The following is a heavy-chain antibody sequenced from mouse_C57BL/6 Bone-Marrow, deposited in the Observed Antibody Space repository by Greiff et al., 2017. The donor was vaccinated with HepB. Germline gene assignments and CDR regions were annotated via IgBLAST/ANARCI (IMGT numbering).Heavy chain of an antibody. CDR3: AREDLLIYAMDY. CDR1: GFTFSSYA. J-gene: IGHJ4*01. Sequence: EVQGVESGGGLVKPGGSLKLSCAASGFTFSSYAMSWVRQTPEKRLEWVATISDGGSYTYYPDNVKGRFTISRDNAKNNLYLQMSHLKSEDTAMYYCAREDLLIYAMDYWGQGTSVTVSS. D-gene: IGHD2-1*01. CDR2: ISDGGSYT. V-gene: IGHV5-4*01.